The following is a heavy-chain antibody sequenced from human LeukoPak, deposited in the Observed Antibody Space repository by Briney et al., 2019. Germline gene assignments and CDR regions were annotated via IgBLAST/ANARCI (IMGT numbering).Heavy chain of an antibody. CDR1: GGSFSDNY. CDR3: ARQPLGYCSGGSCYSYYYYYMDV. V-gene: IGHV4-34*01. D-gene: IGHD2-15*01. Sequence: SETLSLTCAVYGGSFSDNYWSWIRQPPGKGLEWIGEINHSGRTNYNPSLKSRVTISVDTSKNQFSLRLNSVTAADTAVYYCARQPLGYCSGGSCYSYYYYYMDVWGKGTTVTVSS. CDR2: INHSGRT. J-gene: IGHJ6*03.